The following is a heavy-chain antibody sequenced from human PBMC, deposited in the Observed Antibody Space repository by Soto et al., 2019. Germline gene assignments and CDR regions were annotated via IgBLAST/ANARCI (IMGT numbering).Heavy chain of an antibody. CDR3: ASNDFGSYYGMDV. Sequence: QVPLQQWGAGLLKPSETLSLTCAVYGGSFSGYYWSWIRQPPGKGLEWIGEINHSGSTNYNPSLKSRVTISVDTSKNQFSLKLSSVTAADTAVYYCASNDFGSYYGMDVWGQGTTVTVSS. J-gene: IGHJ6*02. CDR2: INHSGST. CDR1: GGSFSGYY. V-gene: IGHV4-34*01. D-gene: IGHD3-3*01.